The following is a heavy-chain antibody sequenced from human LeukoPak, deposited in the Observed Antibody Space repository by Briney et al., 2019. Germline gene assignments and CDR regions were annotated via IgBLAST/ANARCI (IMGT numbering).Heavy chain of an antibody. CDR1: GYTFTSYA. Sequence: GASVKVSCKASGYTFTSYAMNWVRQAPGQGLEWMGWINPNSGGTNYAQKFQGRVTMTRDTSISTAYMELSRLRSDDTAVYYCARSANHLNYDGTGYYYPDDAFDIWGQGTMVTVSS. J-gene: IGHJ3*02. CDR3: ARSANHLNYDGTGYYYPDDAFDI. CDR2: INPNSGGT. D-gene: IGHD3-22*01. V-gene: IGHV1-2*02.